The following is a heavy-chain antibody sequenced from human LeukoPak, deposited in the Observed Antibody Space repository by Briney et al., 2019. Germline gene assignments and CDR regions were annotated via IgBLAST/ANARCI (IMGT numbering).Heavy chain of an antibody. V-gene: IGHV4-61*02. Sequence: PSQTLSLTCTVSGGSISSGSYYWSWIRQPAGKGLEWIGRIYTSGSTNYNPSLKSRVTISVDTSKNQFSLKLSSVTAADTAVYYCARENYYGSGKLDVWGKGTTVTISS. D-gene: IGHD3-10*01. J-gene: IGHJ6*04. CDR2: IYTSGST. CDR1: GGSISSGSYY. CDR3: ARENYYGSGKLDV.